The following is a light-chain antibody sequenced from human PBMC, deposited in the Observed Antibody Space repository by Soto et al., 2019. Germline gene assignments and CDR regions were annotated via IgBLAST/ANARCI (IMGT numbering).Light chain of an antibody. CDR3: SSYTSSSTRV. J-gene: IGLJ3*02. V-gene: IGLV2-14*01. CDR1: SSDVGSYNF. CDR2: EII. Sequence: QSALTQPASVSGSPGQSITISCTGTSSDVGSYNFVSWYQQHPGKAPKLIIYEIINRPSGVSNRFSGSKSGNTASLTISGVQAEDEADYYCSSYTSSSTRVFGGGTKLTVL.